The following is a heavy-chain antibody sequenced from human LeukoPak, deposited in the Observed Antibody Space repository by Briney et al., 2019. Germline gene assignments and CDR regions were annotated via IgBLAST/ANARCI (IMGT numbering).Heavy chain of an antibody. CDR1: GDSINKYF. D-gene: IGHD1-1*01. V-gene: IGHV4-59*01. J-gene: IGHJ4*02. Sequence: SETLSLTCTVSGDSINKYFWSWLRQSPGKGLEWIGYISHSGNTNYNPSLKSQVTIPLDKSNNHFSLRLSSVTAADTAVYYCARAGPESLNWRYYIDSWGQGILVTVSP. CDR2: ISHSGNT. CDR3: ARAGPESLNWRYYIDS.